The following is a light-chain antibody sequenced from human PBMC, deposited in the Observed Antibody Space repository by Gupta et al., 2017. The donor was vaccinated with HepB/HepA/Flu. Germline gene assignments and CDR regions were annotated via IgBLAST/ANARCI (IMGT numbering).Light chain of an antibody. CDR2: STN. V-gene: IGLV8-61*01. CDR3: VPYTTSGIVV. Sequence: QTVVTQEPSFSVSPGRTVTLTCGLSSGSVSTSYYPSWYQQTPGQAPRPLVYSTNTRSSGVPDRFSGSMLGNTAALTITGAQAEDEADYYCVPYTTSGIVVFGGGTKLTVL. CDR1: SGSVSTSYY. J-gene: IGLJ2*01.